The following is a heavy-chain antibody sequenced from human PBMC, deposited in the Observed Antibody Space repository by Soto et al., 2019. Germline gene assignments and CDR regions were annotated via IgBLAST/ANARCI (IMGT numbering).Heavy chain of an antibody. CDR1: GGTFSRYA. J-gene: IGHJ4*02. CDR3: ARDRRPYTAMVTPTGDY. Sequence: QVQLVQSGAEVKKPGSSVKVSCKASGGTFSRYAISWVRQAPGQGLEWMGGIIPIFGTANYAQKFQGRVTITADESTSTVYMELSSLRSEDTAVYYCARDRRPYTAMVTPTGDYWGQGTLVTVSS. D-gene: IGHD5-18*01. CDR2: IIPIFGTA. V-gene: IGHV1-69*12.